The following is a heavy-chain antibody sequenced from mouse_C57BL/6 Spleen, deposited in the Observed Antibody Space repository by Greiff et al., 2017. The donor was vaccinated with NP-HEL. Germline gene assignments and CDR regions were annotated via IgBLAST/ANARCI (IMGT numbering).Heavy chain of an antibody. V-gene: IGHV1-19*01. CDR1: GYTFTDYY. CDR3: ARRGLGWAMDY. J-gene: IGHJ4*01. Sequence: EVQLQQPGPVLVKPGASVKMSCKASGYTFTDYYMNWVKQSHGKSLEWIGVINPYNGGTSYNQKFKGKATLTVDKSSSTAYMELNSLTSEDSAVYYCARRGLGWAMDYWGQGTSVTVSS. CDR2: INPYNGGT. D-gene: IGHD4-1*01.